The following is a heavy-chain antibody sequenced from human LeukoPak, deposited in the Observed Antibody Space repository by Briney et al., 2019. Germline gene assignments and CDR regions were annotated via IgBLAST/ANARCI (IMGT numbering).Heavy chain of an antibody. V-gene: IGHV3-23*01. CDR1: GFTFSSYA. D-gene: IGHD6-19*01. CDR3: AKLMIYSSGWYFDY. J-gene: IGHJ4*02. Sequence: GGSLRLSCAASGFTFSSYAMSWVRQAPGKGLEWVSAISGSGGSTYYADSVKGRFTISRDNSKNTLYLQMNSLRGEDTAVYYCAKLMIYSSGWYFDYWGQGTLVTVSS. CDR2: ISGSGGST.